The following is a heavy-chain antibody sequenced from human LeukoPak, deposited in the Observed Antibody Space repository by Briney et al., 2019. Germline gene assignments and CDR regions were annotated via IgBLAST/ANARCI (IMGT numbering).Heavy chain of an antibody. V-gene: IGHV3-11*04. Sequence: GGSLRLSCAAPGFTFSDYYMSWIRQAPGKGLEWVSYISSSGSTIYYADSVKGRFTISRDNAKNSLYLQMNSLRAEDTAVYYCASLPIYVLYYYYYYYMDVWGKGTTVTVSS. J-gene: IGHJ6*03. CDR3: ASLPIYVLYYYYYYYMDV. CDR2: ISSSGSTI. CDR1: GFTFSDYY. D-gene: IGHD2-8*01.